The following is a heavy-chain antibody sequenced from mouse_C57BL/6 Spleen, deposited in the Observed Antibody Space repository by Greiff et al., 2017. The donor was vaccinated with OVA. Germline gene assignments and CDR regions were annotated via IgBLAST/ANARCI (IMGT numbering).Heavy chain of an antibody. CDR2: INPSTGGT. V-gene: IGHV1-42*01. D-gene: IGHD1-2*01. CDR1: GYSFTGYY. CDR3: AREGLTAPDY. J-gene: IGHJ2*01. Sequence: EVQLQQSGPELVKPGASVKISCKASGYSFTGYYMNWVKQSPEKSLEWIGEINPSTGGTTYNQKFKAKATLTVDKSSSTAYMQLKSLTSEDSAVYYCAREGLTAPDYWGQGTTLTVSS.